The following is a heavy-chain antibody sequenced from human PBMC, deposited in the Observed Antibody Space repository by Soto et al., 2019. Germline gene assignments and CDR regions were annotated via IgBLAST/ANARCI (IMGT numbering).Heavy chain of an antibody. J-gene: IGHJ4*02. CDR2: INTGSSNT. Sequence: QVDLVQSGAEVKEPGASVRISCEASGYTFTSYGIHWVRQAPGQRLEWMGWINTGSSNTRYSPEFQARVTITRDTAAGTAYMELNNLRSEDTAVYDCARAMPTAGDIYFDQWGQGTLGTVSS. CDR1: GYTFTSYG. CDR3: ARAMPTAGDIYFDQ. V-gene: IGHV1-3*04. D-gene: IGHD6-13*01.